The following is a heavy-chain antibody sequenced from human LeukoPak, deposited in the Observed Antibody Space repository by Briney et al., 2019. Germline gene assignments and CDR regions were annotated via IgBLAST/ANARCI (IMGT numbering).Heavy chain of an antibody. CDR3: ARAPLEKYYYYYMDV. Sequence: TLSLTCTVSGGSISSGGYYWSWIRQHPGKGLEWIGYIYYSGSTYYNPSLKSRVTISVDTSKNQFSLKLSSVTAADTAVYYCARAPLEKYYYYYMDVWGKGTTVTVPS. J-gene: IGHJ6*03. CDR2: IYYSGST. CDR1: GGSISSGGYY. V-gene: IGHV4-31*03.